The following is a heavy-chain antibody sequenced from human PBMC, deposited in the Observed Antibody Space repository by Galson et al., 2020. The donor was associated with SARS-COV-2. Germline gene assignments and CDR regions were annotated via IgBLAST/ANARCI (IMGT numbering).Heavy chain of an antibody. Sequence: SETLSLTCTVSGGSISSSSYYWGWIRQPPGQGLEWIGSIYYSGSTYYNPSLKSRVTISVDTSKNQFSLKLSSVTAADTAVYYCAREEPMGYSSGYPFDYWGQGTLVTVSS. V-gene: IGHV4-39*07. CDR2: IYYSGST. CDR3: AREEPMGYSSGYPFDY. D-gene: IGHD3-22*01. CDR1: GGSISSSSYY. J-gene: IGHJ4*02.